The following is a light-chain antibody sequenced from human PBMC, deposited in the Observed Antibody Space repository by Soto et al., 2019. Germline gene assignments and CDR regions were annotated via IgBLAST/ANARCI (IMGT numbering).Light chain of an antibody. CDR2: EVG. J-gene: IGLJ1*01. V-gene: IGLV2-14*01. CDR3: AAWDDSLNGYV. Sequence: QSVLTQPASVSGSPGQSITISCTGTSSDVGDYNYVSWYQQHPGKAPKVMIYEVGHRPSGVSNRFSGSKSGNTASLTISGLQAEDEADYYCAAWDDSLNGYVFGTGTKVTVL. CDR1: SSDVGDYNY.